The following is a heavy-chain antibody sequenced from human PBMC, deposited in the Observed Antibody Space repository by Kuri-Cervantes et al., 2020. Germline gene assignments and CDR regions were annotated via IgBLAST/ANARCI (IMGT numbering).Heavy chain of an antibody. CDR2: MNPNSGNT. CDR1: GYTFTSYD. V-gene: IGHV1-8*01. CDR3: ARGRILTGYAQKTIYGMDV. Sequence: ASVKVSCKASGYTFTSYDINWVRQATGQGLEWMGWMNPNSGNTGYAQKFQGRVTMTRNTSISTAYMGLSRLRTDDTAVYYCARGRILTGYAQKTIYGMDVWGQGTTVTVSS. J-gene: IGHJ6*02. D-gene: IGHD3-9*01.